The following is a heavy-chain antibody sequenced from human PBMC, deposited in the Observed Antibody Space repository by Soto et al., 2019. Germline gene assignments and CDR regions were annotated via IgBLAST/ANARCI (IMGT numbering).Heavy chain of an antibody. J-gene: IGHJ4*02. CDR1: GFTFSSYW. Sequence: EVQLVESGGGLVQPGGSLRLSCAASGFTFSSYWMHWVRQAPGKGLVWVSRINSDGSSTSYADSVKGRFPISRNNAKNTMYLQMNSLRAEDTAVYYCVSTSLVVAAATREDYWGQGTLVTVSS. CDR3: VSTSLVVAAATREDY. V-gene: IGHV3-74*01. CDR2: INSDGSST. D-gene: IGHD2-15*01.